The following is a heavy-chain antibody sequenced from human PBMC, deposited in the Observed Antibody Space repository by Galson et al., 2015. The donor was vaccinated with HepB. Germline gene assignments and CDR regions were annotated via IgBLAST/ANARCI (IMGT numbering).Heavy chain of an antibody. D-gene: IGHD3-22*01. J-gene: IGHJ4*02. Sequence: SLRLSCAASGFTFSSYGMHWVRQAPGKGLEWVAFIRYDGSNKYYADSVKGRFTISRDNSKNTLYLQMNSLRAEDTAVYYCAMIVVVIMGGSFDYWGQGTLVTVSS. CDR1: GFTFSSYG. V-gene: IGHV3-30*02. CDR2: IRYDGSNK. CDR3: AMIVVVIMGGSFDY.